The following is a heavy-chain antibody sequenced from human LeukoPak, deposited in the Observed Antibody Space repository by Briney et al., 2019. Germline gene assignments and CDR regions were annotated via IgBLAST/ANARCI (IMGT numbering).Heavy chain of an antibody. D-gene: IGHD6-19*01. V-gene: IGHV3-7*01. CDR3: ARDTRGYSSWGYFQH. Sequence: GGSLRLSCAASGFTFSSYWMSWVRQAPGKGLEWVANIKQDGSEKYYVDSVKGRFTISRDNAKNSLYLQMNSLRAEDTDVYYCARDTRGYSSWGYFQHWGQGTLVTVSS. CDR2: IKQDGSEK. J-gene: IGHJ1*01. CDR1: GFTFSSYW.